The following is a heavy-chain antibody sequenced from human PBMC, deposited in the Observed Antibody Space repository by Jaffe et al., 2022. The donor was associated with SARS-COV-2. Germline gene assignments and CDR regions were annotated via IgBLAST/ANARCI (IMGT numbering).Heavy chain of an antibody. CDR1: GFVFSGYA. V-gene: IGHV3-23*01. CDR3: AKGLTLAFWGDYSYDF. J-gene: IGHJ4*02. D-gene: IGHD3-3*01. Sequence: EVQLLESGGGLVQPGGSLRLSCVASGFVFSGYAMNWVRQAPGKGLEWVSGISGSGSTYYADSVKGRFTISRDNSKNTVFLQMNSLRGEDTAVYYCAKGLTLAFWGDYSYDFWGQGTLVTVSS. CDR2: ISGSGST.